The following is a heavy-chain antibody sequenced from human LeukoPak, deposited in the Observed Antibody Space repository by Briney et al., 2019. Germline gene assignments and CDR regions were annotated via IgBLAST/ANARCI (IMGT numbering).Heavy chain of an antibody. CDR1: GFTFSSYW. V-gene: IGHV3-7*01. CDR3: ARDFWREWVFEY. CDR2: IKQDGREN. J-gene: IGHJ4*02. D-gene: IGHD3-3*01. Sequence: GGSLRLSCVASGFTFSSYWMNWVRQAPGKGLEWVANIKQDGRENYYVDSVKGRFTISRDNAKTSLYLQMNSLRAEDTAVYYCARDFWREWVFEYWGQGTLVTGSS.